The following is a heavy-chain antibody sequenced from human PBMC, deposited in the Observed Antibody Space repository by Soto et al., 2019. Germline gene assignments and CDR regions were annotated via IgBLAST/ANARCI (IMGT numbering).Heavy chain of an antibody. V-gene: IGHV1-46*01. J-gene: IGHJ3*02. CDR3: ASPNRAGQDAFDI. Sequence: GASVKVSCKASGYTFTNYYVHWVRQAPGEGLEWMGMINPSGDSTTYAQKFQGRVTMTRDTSTSTVYMELSTLRSEDTAVYYCASPNRAGQDAFDIWGQGTMVTVSS. CDR1: GYTFTNYY. CDR2: INPSGDST.